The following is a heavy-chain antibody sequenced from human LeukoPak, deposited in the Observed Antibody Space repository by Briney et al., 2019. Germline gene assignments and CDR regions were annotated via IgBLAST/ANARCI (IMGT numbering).Heavy chain of an antibody. J-gene: IGHJ6*03. D-gene: IGHD5/OR15-5a*01. CDR3: AREHWGSSTIYMDV. V-gene: IGHV4-38-2*02. CDR2: INHSGST. CDR1: GYSISSGYY. Sequence: SETLSLTCTVSGYSISSGYYWGWIRQPPGKGLEWIGEINHSGSTNYNPSLKSRVTISVDTSKNQFSLKLSSVTAADTAVYYCAREHWGSSTIYMDVWGKGTTVTVSS.